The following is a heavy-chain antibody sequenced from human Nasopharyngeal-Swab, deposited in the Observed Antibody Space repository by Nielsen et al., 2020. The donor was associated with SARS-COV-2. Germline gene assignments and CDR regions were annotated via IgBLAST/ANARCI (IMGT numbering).Heavy chain of an antibody. J-gene: IGHJ3*02. Sequence: GESLKISCAASGFTFSSYEMNWVRQTPGKGLEWVSYISSSGSTIYYVDSVKGRFTISRDNAKNSLYLQMNSLRAEDTAVYYCARETYSSGWYLAFDIWGQGTMVTV. V-gene: IGHV3-48*03. CDR3: ARETYSSGWYLAFDI. D-gene: IGHD6-19*01. CDR1: GFTFSSYE. CDR2: ISSSGSTI.